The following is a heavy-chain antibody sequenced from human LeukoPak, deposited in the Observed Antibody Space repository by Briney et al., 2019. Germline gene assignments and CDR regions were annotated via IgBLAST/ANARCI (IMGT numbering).Heavy chain of an antibody. CDR1: GFTFSSYS. J-gene: IGHJ4*02. Sequence: PGGSLRLSCAASGFTFSSYSMNWVRQAPGKGLEWVSSISSSSSYIYYADSVKGRFTISRDNAKNSLYVQMNSLRAEDTAVYYCASDPDSPFDYWGQGTLVTVSS. V-gene: IGHV3-21*01. D-gene: IGHD1-14*01. CDR2: ISSSSSYI. CDR3: ASDPDSPFDY.